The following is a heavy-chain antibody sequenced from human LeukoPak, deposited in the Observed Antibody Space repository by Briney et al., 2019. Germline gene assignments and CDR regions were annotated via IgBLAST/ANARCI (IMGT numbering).Heavy chain of an antibody. CDR2: SYYSGST. V-gene: IGHV4-31*11. CDR1: GGSVSSTNW. D-gene: IGHD3-22*01. Sequence: TLSLTCAVSGGSVSSTNWWTWFRQHPGKGLEWIGYSYYSGSTYYNPSLKSRVTISVDTSKNQFSLKLSSVTAADTAVYYCARTYYYDSSGKTVWFDPWGQGTLVTVSS. CDR3: ARTYYYDSSGKTVWFDP. J-gene: IGHJ5*02.